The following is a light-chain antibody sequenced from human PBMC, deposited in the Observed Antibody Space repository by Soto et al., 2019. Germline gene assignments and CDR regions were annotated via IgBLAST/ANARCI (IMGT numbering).Light chain of an antibody. J-gene: IGKJ1*01. CDR1: QSISSW. CDR3: QQCYSTLWT. V-gene: IGKV1-5*01. Sequence: DIQMTQSPSTLSASVGDRVTITCRASQSISSWLAWYQQKPGKAPKLLIYDASTLQSGVPSRFSGSGSGTDFTLTISSLQPEDFATYYCQQCYSTLWTFGQGTKVDIK. CDR2: DAS.